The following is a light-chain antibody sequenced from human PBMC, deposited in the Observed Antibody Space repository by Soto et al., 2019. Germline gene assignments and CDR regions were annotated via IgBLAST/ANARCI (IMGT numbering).Light chain of an antibody. Sequence: DIVLTQSTAPLSLSPGERATLSCRSSQSVDNYLDWYQQKPGQATRLLIYESSNRATGIPARFSGSGSGTDFILTISSLEPEEFAIYYCQQHSNFFGPGTKVDIK. CDR3: QQHSNF. CDR1: QSVDNY. V-gene: IGKV3-11*01. J-gene: IGKJ3*01. CDR2: ESS.